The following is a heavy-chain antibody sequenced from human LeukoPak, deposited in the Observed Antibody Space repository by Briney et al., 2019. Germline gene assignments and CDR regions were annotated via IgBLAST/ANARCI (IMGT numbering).Heavy chain of an antibody. CDR3: ARDIGAYCGGDCYSGSLDY. CDR2: ISSSSSYI. CDR1: GFTFSSYS. D-gene: IGHD2-21*02. Sequence: PGGSLRLSCAASGFTFSSYSMNWVRQAPGKGLEWVSSISSSSSYIYYADSVKGRFTISRDNAKNSLYLQMNSLRAEDTAVYYCARDIGAYCGGDCYSGSLDYWGQGTLVTVSS. J-gene: IGHJ4*02. V-gene: IGHV3-21*01.